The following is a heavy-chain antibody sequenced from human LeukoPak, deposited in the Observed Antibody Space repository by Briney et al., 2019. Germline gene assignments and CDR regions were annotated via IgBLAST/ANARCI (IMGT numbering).Heavy chain of an antibody. CDR3: AKYDILTGSHFDY. Sequence: PGGSLRLSCAASGFTFSSYAMHWVRQAPGKGLEWVAVISYDGSNKYYADSVKGRFTISRDNSKNTLYLQMNSLRAEDTAVYYCAKYDILTGSHFDYWGQGTLVTVSS. J-gene: IGHJ4*02. D-gene: IGHD3-9*01. CDR2: ISYDGSNK. V-gene: IGHV3-30-3*02. CDR1: GFTFSSYA.